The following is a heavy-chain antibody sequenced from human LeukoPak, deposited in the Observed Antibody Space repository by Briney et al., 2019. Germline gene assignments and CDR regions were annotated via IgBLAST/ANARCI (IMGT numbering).Heavy chain of an antibody. CDR2: IKRKGDDGTI. Sequence: GGSLRLSCAASGFTFSNAWMSWVRQAPGRGLEWVGRIKRKGDDGTIDYAAPVKGRLSISRDDSKNTLYLQIKSLKSEDTAVYYCTAGTGRSDFDYWGQGTLVTVSS. CDR3: TAGTGRSDFDY. D-gene: IGHD3/OR15-3a*01. V-gene: IGHV3-15*01. CDR1: GFTFSNAW. J-gene: IGHJ4*02.